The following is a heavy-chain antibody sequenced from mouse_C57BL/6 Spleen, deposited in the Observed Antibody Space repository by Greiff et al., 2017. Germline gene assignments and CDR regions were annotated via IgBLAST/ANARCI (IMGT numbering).Heavy chain of an antibody. V-gene: IGHV1-55*01. Sequence: VQLQQPGAELVKPGASVKMSCKASGYTFTSYWITWVKQWPGQGLEWIGDIYPGSGSTNYNEKFKSKATLTVDTSSSTAYMQLSSLTSEDSAVYYCARGLDDYDPFAYWGQGTLVTVSA. CDR2: IYPGSGST. CDR1: GYTFTSYW. J-gene: IGHJ3*01. CDR3: ARGLDDYDPFAY. D-gene: IGHD2-4*01.